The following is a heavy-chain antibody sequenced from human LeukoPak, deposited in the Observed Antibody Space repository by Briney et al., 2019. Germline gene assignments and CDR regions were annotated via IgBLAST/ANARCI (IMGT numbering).Heavy chain of an antibody. Sequence: ASVKVSCKASGYTFTSYDINWVRQATGQGLEWMGWMNPNSGNTGYAQKFQGRVTMTWNTSISTAYMELSSLRSEDTAVYYCARGAATHNYYYYYYMEVWGKGTTVTVSS. J-gene: IGHJ6*03. CDR1: GYTFTSYD. CDR3: ARGAATHNYYYYYYMEV. CDR2: MNPNSGNT. D-gene: IGHD2-15*01. V-gene: IGHV1-8*01.